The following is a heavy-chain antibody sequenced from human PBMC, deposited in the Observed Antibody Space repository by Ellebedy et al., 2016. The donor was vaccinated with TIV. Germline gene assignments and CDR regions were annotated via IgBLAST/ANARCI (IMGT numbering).Heavy chain of an antibody. J-gene: IGHJ4*02. CDR3: ARGYGLHTSGFDY. CDR2: IHHSGST. D-gene: IGHD6-25*01. Sequence: MPSETLSLTCNVSGYFISSGHYWGWIRQAPGKGLEWIGSIHHSGSTYYNSSLESRVTISVDTSKNQFSLKLSSMTAAGTAVYYCARGYGLHTSGFDYWGQGTLVTVSS. V-gene: IGHV4-38-2*02. CDR1: GYFISSGHY.